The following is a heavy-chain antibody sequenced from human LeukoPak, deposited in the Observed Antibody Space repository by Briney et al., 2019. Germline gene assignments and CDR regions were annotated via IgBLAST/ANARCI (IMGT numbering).Heavy chain of an antibody. J-gene: IGHJ4*02. CDR2: LSGSGAGT. V-gene: IGHV3-23*01. CDR3: ARDLERLAAAGGIFDY. D-gene: IGHD6-13*01. Sequence: PGGSLRLSCAASGFTFSDYALGWVRQAPGRGLEWVATLSGSGAGTYYSDSVQGRFTISRDNSKNTLYLQMNSLRAEDTAVYYCARDLERLAAAGGIFDYWGQGTLVTVSS. CDR1: GFTFSDYA.